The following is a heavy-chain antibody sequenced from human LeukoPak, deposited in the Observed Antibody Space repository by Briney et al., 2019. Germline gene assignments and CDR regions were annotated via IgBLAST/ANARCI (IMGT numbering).Heavy chain of an antibody. J-gene: IGHJ4*02. CDR3: TRDRSRAEDD. CDR1: GFTFSGHW. CDR2: INQGGSDK. V-gene: IGHV3-7*01. Sequence: GGSLRLSCAASGFTFSGHWMSWARQAPGKGLEWVANINQGGSDKYYVDSVKGRFTISRDNANNLLYLQMNSLRGEDTAVYYCTRDRSRAEDDWGQVIPVTVSS. D-gene: IGHD1-14*01.